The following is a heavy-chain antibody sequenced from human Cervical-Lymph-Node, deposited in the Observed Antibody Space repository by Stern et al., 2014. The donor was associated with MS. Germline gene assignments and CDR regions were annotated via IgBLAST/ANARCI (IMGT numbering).Heavy chain of an antibody. J-gene: IGHJ4*02. CDR2: ISRSGDHV. D-gene: IGHD3-10*01. Sequence: MQLVESGGGLVQPGGSLRLSCAASGFSFRNYYMSWIRQAPGKGLEWDSHISRSGDHVDYADSVQGRFTISRDNAKNSQSLQMNSLRADDTAVYYCASADGSSDDYWGQGTLVTVSS. V-gene: IGHV3-11*01. CDR1: GFSFRNYY. CDR3: ASADGSSDDY.